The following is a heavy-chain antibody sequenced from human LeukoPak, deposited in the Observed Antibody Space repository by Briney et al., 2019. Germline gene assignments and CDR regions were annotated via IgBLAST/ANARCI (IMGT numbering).Heavy chain of an antibody. J-gene: IGHJ4*02. V-gene: IGHV3-23*01. CDR3: AKDFKVGARYIWDY. CDR2: ISGSGGST. Sequence: GGYLRLSCAASGFTFSSYAMSWVRQAPGKGLEWVSAISGSGGSTYYADSVKGRFTISRDNSKNTLYLQMNSLRAEDTAVYYCAKDFKVGARYIWDYWGQGTLVTVSS. CDR1: GFTFSSYA. D-gene: IGHD1-26*01.